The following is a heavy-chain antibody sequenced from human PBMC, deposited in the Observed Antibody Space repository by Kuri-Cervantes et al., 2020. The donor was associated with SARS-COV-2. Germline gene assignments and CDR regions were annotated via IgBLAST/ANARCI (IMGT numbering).Heavy chain of an antibody. CDR1: GGTFSSYA. D-gene: IGHD3-10*01. J-gene: IGHJ6*03. Sequence: SVKVSCKASGGTFSSYAISWVRQAPGQGLEWMGRITPIFGTANYAQKFQGRVTITADESTSTAYMELSSLRSEDTAVYYCARVIPGGYYGSGSYYNTQFGGYMDVWGKGTTVTVSS. CDR2: ITPIFGTA. CDR3: ARVIPGGYYGSGSYYNTQFGGYMDV. V-gene: IGHV1-69*13.